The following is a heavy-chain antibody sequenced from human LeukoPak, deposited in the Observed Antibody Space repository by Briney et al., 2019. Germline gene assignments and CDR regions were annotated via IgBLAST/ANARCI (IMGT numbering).Heavy chain of an antibody. CDR3: ARAGIAAAGNLY. CDR2: ISSTSSYI. V-gene: IGHV3-21*01. J-gene: IGHJ4*02. CDR1: GFTFSSYN. D-gene: IGHD6-13*01. Sequence: GGSLRLSCAASGFTFSSYNMNWVRQAPGKGLEWVSSISSTSSYIYYADSLKGRFTISRDNAKNSLYLQMNSLRAEDTAVYYCARAGIAAAGNLYWGQGTLVTVSS.